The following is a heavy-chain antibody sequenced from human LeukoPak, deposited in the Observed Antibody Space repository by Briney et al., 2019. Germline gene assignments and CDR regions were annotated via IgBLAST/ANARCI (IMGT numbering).Heavy chain of an antibody. Sequence: GGSLRLSCAASGFTFSSYAMSWVRQAPGKGLEWVSAISGSGGSTYYADSVKGRFTISRDNSKNTLHLQMNSLRAEDTAVYYCAKAPAVLYYDILTGYYFDYWGQGTLVTVSS. CDR3: AKAPAVLYYDILTGYYFDY. V-gene: IGHV3-23*01. CDR2: ISGSGGST. J-gene: IGHJ4*02. CDR1: GFTFSSYA. D-gene: IGHD3-9*01.